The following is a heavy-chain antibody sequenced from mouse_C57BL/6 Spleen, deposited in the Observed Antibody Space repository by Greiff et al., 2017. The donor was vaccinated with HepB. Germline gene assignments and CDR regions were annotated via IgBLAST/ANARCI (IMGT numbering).Heavy chain of an antibody. J-gene: IGHJ4*01. CDR3: ARPLMDY. CDR2: INPGSGGT. CDR1: GYAFTNYL. V-gene: IGHV1-54*01. Sequence: VKLMESGAELVRPGTSVKVSCTASGYAFTNYLIEWVKQRPGQGLEWIGVINPGSGGTNYTEKFKGQATLTADKSTSTAYMQLSSLTSEDSAVYFCARPLMDYWGQGTSVTVSS.